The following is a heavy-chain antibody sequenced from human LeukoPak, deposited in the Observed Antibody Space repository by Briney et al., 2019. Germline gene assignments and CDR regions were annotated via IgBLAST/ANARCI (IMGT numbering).Heavy chain of an antibody. J-gene: IGHJ5*02. Sequence: SETLSLTCTVSGGSISGFHWSWIRQPSGKGLEYIGDVFYSGGTNYNSSLKSRLTISVDTSRNQFSLKLTSVTAADTAVYYCARLYAGAYTRLDPWGQGTLVAVSS. D-gene: IGHD3-16*01. V-gene: IGHV4-59*08. CDR3: ARLYAGAYTRLDP. CDR1: GGSISGFH. CDR2: VFYSGGT.